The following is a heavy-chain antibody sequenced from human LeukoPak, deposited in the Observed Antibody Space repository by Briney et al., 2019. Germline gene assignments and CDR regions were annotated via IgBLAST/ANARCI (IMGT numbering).Heavy chain of an antibody. CDR3: TRDSGTTGEVKFDP. Sequence: GGSLRLSCAASGFTFSNYAMSWVRQAPGKGLEWVSGISGSGAYSYYADSVKGRFTISRDNSKNTLYVQMNSLRAADTAVYYCTRDSGTTGEVKFDPWGQGTLVAVSS. CDR2: ISGSGAYS. V-gene: IGHV3-23*01. CDR1: GFTFSNYA. D-gene: IGHD3-10*01. J-gene: IGHJ5*02.